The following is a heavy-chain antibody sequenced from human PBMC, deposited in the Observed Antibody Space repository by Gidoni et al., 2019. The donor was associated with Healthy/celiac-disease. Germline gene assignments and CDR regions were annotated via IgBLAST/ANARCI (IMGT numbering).Heavy chain of an antibody. J-gene: IGHJ2*01. CDR2: IYSGGST. CDR1: GFTVSSNY. CDR3: ARDAEYLIGYFDL. D-gene: IGHD3-22*01. V-gene: IGHV3-53*01. Sequence: EVQLVESGGGLIQPGGSLRLSCAASGFTVSSNYMSWVRQAPGKGLEWVSVIYSGGSTYYADSVKGRFTISRDNSKNTLYLQMNSLRAEDTAVYYCARDAEYLIGYFDLWGRGTLVTVSS.